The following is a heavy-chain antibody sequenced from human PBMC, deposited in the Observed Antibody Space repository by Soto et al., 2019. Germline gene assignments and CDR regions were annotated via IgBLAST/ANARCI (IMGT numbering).Heavy chain of an antibody. CDR2: ISYDGSNK. Sequence: ESGGGVVQPGRSLRLSCAASGFTFSSYAMHWVRQAPGKGLEWVAVISYDGSNKYYADSVKGRFTISRDNSKNTLYLQMNSLRAEDTAVYYCARAVAAAGTVYYYGMDVWGQGTTVTVSS. CDR3: ARAVAAAGTVYYYGMDV. V-gene: IGHV3-30-3*01. CDR1: GFTFSSYA. J-gene: IGHJ6*02. D-gene: IGHD6-13*01.